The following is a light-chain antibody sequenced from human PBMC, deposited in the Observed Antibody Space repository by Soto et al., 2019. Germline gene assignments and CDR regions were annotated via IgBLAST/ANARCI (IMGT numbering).Light chain of an antibody. V-gene: IGLV2-8*01. CDR1: SSDVGGYNY. CDR3: SSYAGSSNV. CDR2: EVN. Sequence: SVLTQPPSAYGSPGQSVAISCTGTSSDVGGYNYVSWYQQHPGKAPKLMIYEVNKRPSGVPDRFSGSKSGNTASLTVSGLQAEDEADYYCSSYAGSSNVFGTGTKLTVL. J-gene: IGLJ1*01.